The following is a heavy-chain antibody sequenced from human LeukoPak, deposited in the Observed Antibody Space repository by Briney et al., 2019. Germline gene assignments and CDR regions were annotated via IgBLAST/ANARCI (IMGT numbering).Heavy chain of an antibody. CDR3: ARVPGYSYGYANWFDP. D-gene: IGHD5-18*01. CDR1: GGSISSSNW. J-gene: IGHJ5*02. Sequence: SETLSLTCAVSGGSISSSNWWSWVRQPPGKGLEWIGEIYHSGSTNYNPSLKSRVTISVDKSKNQFSLKLSSVTAADTAVYYCARVPGYSYGYANWFDPWGQGTLVTVSS. CDR2: IYHSGST. V-gene: IGHV4-4*02.